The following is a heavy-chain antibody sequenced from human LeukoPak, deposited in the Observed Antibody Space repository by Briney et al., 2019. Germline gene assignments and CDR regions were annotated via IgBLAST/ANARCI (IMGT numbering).Heavy chain of an antibody. D-gene: IGHD6-13*01. Sequence: ASVKVSCKASGYTFTSYDINWVRQATGQGLEWMGWMNPNSGNTGYAQNFQGRVTITRNTSISTAYMELSSLRSEDTAVYYCAREISSSWEYYFDYWGHGTLVTVSS. CDR3: AREISSSWEYYFDY. J-gene: IGHJ4*01. CDR1: GYTFTSYD. CDR2: MNPNSGNT. V-gene: IGHV1-8*03.